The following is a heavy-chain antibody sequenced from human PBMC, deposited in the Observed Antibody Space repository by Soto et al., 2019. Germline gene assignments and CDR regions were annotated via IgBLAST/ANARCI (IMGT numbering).Heavy chain of an antibody. Sequence: SETLSLTCTVSGGSISSSSYYWGWIRQPPGKGLEWIGSIYYSGSTYYNPSLKSRVTISVDTSKNQFSLKLSSVTAADAAVYYCASSIMITFGGVIAPEYYFDYWGQGTLVTVSS. CDR2: IYYSGST. J-gene: IGHJ4*02. V-gene: IGHV4-39*01. CDR3: ASSIMITFGGVIAPEYYFDY. D-gene: IGHD3-16*02. CDR1: GGSISSSSYY.